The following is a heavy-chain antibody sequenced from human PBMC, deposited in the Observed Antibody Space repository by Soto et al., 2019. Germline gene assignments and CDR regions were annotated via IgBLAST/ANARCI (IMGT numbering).Heavy chain of an antibody. Sequence: GGSLRLSCAASGFTFSIYAMSWVRQAPGKGLEWVSTISASGSRTYYADSVKGRFTISRDNSKNMLYLQMNSLRAEDTAVYYCAKDSRITMIVVIITGGFDYWGQGTLVTVSS. CDR1: GFTFSIYA. CDR2: ISASGSRT. D-gene: IGHD3-22*01. J-gene: IGHJ4*02. CDR3: AKDSRITMIVVIITGGFDY. V-gene: IGHV3-23*01.